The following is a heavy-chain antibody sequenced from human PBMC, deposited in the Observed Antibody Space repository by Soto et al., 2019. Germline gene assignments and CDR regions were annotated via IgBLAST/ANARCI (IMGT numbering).Heavy chain of an antibody. CDR1: GGSFSGYY. CDR3: ASPRWNYIY. J-gene: IGHJ4*02. V-gene: IGHV4-34*01. CDR2: MNDSGNT. Sequence: QVQLQQWGAGLLKPSETLSLTCAVSGGSFSGYYWSWIRQPPGKGLEWIGEMNDSGNTKYNASLEGSVAISVDTSKGHFSLTLTSVTAADTAVYYCASPRWNYIYWGQGTLVAVSS. D-gene: IGHD1-7*01.